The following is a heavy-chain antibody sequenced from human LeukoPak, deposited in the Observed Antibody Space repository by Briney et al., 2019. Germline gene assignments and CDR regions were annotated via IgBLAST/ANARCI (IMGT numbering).Heavy chain of an antibody. V-gene: IGHV3-9*01. CDR2: ISWNNRDT. D-gene: IGHD1-20*01. CDR3: AKAPGITTGWFGP. J-gene: IGHJ5*02. CDR1: GFTFDDYA. Sequence: PTGGSLRLSCVASGFTFDDYAMHWVRQVPGKGLEWVSGISWNNRDTSYAASVEGRFTISRDNAKNSLYLQMNSLRDEDTALYYCAKAPGITTGWFGPWGQGTLVTVSA.